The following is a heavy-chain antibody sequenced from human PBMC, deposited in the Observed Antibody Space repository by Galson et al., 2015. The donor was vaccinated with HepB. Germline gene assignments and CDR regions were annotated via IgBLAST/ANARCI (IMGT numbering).Heavy chain of an antibody. Sequence: SLRLSCAASGFTFNNFAMHWVRQAPGKGLEWLAVISYDVINKNYADSGKGRFTISRDNSKNTLYLQMSSPKTEDTAVYFCAKDSAWRTIRMPDYWGQGTLVTVSS. J-gene: IGHJ4*02. D-gene: IGHD2-2*01. CDR1: GFTFNNFA. CDR2: ISYDVINK. CDR3: AKDSAWRTIRMPDY. V-gene: IGHV3-30*18.